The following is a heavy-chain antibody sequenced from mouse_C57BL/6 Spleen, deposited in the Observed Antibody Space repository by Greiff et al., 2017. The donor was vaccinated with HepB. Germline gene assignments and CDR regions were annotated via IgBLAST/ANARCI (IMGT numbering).Heavy chain of an antibody. J-gene: IGHJ1*03. Sequence: VQLQQSGAELVRPGASVTLSCKASGYTFTDYEMHWVKQTPVHGLEWIGAIDPETGGTAYNQKFKGKAILTADKSSSTAYMELRSLTSEDSAVYYCTNPGTSWYFDVWGTGTTVTVSS. CDR3: TNPGTSWYFDV. D-gene: IGHD4-1*01. V-gene: IGHV1-15*01. CDR2: IDPETGGT. CDR1: GYTFTDYE.